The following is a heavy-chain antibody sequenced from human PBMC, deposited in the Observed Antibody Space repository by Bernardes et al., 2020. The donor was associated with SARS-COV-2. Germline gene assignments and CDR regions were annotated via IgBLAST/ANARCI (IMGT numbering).Heavy chain of an antibody. CDR1: GGSIGSAKYY. Sequence: TLSLTCSVSGGSIGSAKYYCGWIRQPPGRGLEWIGNIYYSGTSYYNSSLKSRVTISVDTSKNQFSLKVNSVTAAETAVYFCARHHDYLQTFDIWGPGTMVNVSS. V-gene: IGHV4-39*01. CDR3: ARHHDYLQTFDI. CDR2: IYYSGTS. J-gene: IGHJ3*02. D-gene: IGHD3-16*01.